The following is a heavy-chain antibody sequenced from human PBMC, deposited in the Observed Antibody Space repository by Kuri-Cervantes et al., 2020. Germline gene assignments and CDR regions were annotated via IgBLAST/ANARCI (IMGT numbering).Heavy chain of an antibody. D-gene: IGHD3-10*01. Sequence: GGSLRLSCAASGFTFSSYEMNWVRQAPGKGLEWVSYISSSGSTIYYADSVKGRFTISRDNAKNSLYLQMNSLRAEDTAVYYCARDHGDGLRGFDYWGQGTLVTVSS. CDR1: GFTFSSYE. CDR3: ARDHGDGLRGFDY. V-gene: IGHV3-48*03. J-gene: IGHJ4*02. CDR2: ISSSGSTI.